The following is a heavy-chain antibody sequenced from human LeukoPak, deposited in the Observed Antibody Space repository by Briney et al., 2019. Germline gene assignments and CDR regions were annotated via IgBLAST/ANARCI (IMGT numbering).Heavy chain of an antibody. CDR2: ITGDGTTT. J-gene: IGHJ4*02. CDR1: GLTFSNYG. Sequence: GGSLRLSCEASGLTFSNYGMSWVRQAPGKGLQWVSAITGDGTTTYYADSVKGRFTISRDNSKDMLHLQMSSLRAEDTAVYYCAKMHGYFDYWGQGALVPVSS. V-gene: IGHV3-23*01. CDR3: AKMHGYFDY.